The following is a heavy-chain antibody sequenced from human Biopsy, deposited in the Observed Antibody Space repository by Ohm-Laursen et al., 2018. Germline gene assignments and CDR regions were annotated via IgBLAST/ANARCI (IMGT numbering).Heavy chain of an antibody. CDR3: ASDLNGDPSAFDY. CDR1: GFTFSSYA. J-gene: IGHJ4*02. D-gene: IGHD4-17*01. Sequence: SLRLSCAASGFTFSSYAMNWVRQAPGKGLEWVSAITVSADTTYYADSVRGRFTVSRDNSQNTLYLQMNSLRAEDTAIYYCASDLNGDPSAFDYWGQGTLVTVSS. V-gene: IGHV3-23*01. CDR2: ITVSADTT.